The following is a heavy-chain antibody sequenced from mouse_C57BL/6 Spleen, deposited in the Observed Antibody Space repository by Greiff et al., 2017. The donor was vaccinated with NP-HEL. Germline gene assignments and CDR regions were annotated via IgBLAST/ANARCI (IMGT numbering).Heavy chain of an antibody. D-gene: IGHD1-1*02. CDR2: SHPSDSDT. Sequence: QVQLQQPGAELVKPGASAKVSCKASGYTFTSYWMHCVPLRPGQGLVWTGRSHPSDSDTNYNQKFKGKATLTVDKSSSTADMQLSSLTSEDAAVYYCARHHGGSYGYFDVWGTGTTVTVSS. CDR1: GYTFTSYW. J-gene: IGHJ1*03. V-gene: IGHV1-74*01. CDR3: ARHHGGSYGYFDV.